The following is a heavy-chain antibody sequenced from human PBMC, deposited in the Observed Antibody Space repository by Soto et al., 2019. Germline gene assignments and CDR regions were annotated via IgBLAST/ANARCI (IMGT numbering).Heavy chain of an antibody. J-gene: IGHJ4*02. D-gene: IGHD1-1*01. CDR1: GGSISTVGHY. V-gene: IGHV4-31*03. CDR3: ARATGTLRSRNCDY. CDR2: IYHTGST. Sequence: SETLSLTCSVSGGSISTVGHYWTWIRQPPGKGLEWIGSIYHTGSTYYSKSLRSRLTMSVDTSKSQFSLRLSSVTAADTAVYYCARATGTLRSRNCDYWGQGTLVTVSS.